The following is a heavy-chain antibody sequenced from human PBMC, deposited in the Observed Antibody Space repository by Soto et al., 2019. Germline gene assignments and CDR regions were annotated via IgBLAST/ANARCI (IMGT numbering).Heavy chain of an antibody. D-gene: IGHD3-3*01. Sequence: TSETLSLTCTVSGGSVSSGSYYWSWIRQPPGKGLEWIGYIYYSGSTNYNPSLKSRVTISVDTSKNQFSLKLSSVTAADTAVYYCARSITIFGVVQSIAAYGMDVWGQGTTVTVSS. V-gene: IGHV4-61*01. CDR1: GGSVSSGSYY. CDR3: ARSITIFGVVQSIAAYGMDV. J-gene: IGHJ6*02. CDR2: IYYSGST.